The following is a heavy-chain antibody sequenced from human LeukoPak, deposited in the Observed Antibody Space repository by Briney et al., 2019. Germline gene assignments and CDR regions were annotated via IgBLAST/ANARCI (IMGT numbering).Heavy chain of an antibody. V-gene: IGHV1-2*02. CDR3: ARDRRYYGSGSYDY. CDR1: GYTFTGYY. J-gene: IGHJ4*02. D-gene: IGHD3-10*01. CDR2: INPNSGGT. Sequence: GASVKVSCKASGYTFTGYYMHWVRQAPGQGLEWMGWINPNSGGTNYAQKFQGRVTMTRDTSISTAYMELSRLRSDDTAVYYCARDRRYYGSGSYDYWGQGTLVTVSS.